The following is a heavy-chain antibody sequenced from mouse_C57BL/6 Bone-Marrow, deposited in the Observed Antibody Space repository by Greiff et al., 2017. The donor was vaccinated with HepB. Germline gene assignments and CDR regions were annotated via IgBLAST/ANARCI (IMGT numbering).Heavy chain of an antibody. CDR3: ARNYGSDWYFDV. D-gene: IGHD2-1*01. J-gene: IGHJ1*03. V-gene: IGHV1-64*01. CDR2: IHPNSGST. CDR1: GYTFTSYW. Sequence: QVQLKESGAELVKPGASVKLSCKASGYTFTSYWMHWVKQRPGQGLEWIGMIHPNSGSTNYNEKFKSKATLTVDKSSSTAYMQLSSLTSEDSAVYYCARNYGSDWYFDVWGTGTTVTVSS.